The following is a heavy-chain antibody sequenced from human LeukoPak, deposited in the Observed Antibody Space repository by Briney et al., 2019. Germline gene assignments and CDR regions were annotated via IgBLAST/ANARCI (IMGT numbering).Heavy chain of an antibody. V-gene: IGHV3-7*01. CDR3: ARGSSAGASLRHDY. J-gene: IGHJ4*02. CDR1: GFTFSSYW. Sequence: PGGSLRLSCAASGFTFSSYWMSWVRQAPGKGLGWVANIKQDGSEENFVDSVKGRFTISRDNAKKSLYLQMNSLRAEDTAVYYCARGSSAGASLRHDYWGQGTLVTASS. D-gene: IGHD1-26*01. CDR2: IKQDGSEE.